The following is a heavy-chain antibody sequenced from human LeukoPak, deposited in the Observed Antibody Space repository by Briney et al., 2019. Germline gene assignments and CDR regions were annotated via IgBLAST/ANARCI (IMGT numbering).Heavy chain of an antibody. CDR1: GFTFSSYA. V-gene: IGHV3-23*01. CDR3: AKDAYYYDSSGYSPYDAFDI. D-gene: IGHD3-22*01. J-gene: IGHJ3*02. Sequence: GASLRLSCAASGFTFSSYAMSWVRQAPGKGLEWVSAISGSGGSTYYADSVKGRFTISRDNSKNTLYLQMNSLRAEDTAVYYCAKDAYYYDSSGYSPYDAFDIWGQGTTVTVSS. CDR2: ISGSGGST.